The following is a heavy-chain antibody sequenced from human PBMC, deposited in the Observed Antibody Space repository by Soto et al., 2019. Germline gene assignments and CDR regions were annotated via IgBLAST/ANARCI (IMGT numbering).Heavy chain of an antibody. CDR1: GGSISSGGYS. CDR2: IYHSGST. V-gene: IGHV4-30-2*01. Sequence: QLQLHESGSGLVKPSQTLSLTCAVSGGSISSGGYSWSWIRQPPGKGLEWIGYIYHSGSTYYNPSLKSRVTISVDRSKNQFSLKLSSVTAADTAVYYCTRVPGPWGQGPLVTVSS. J-gene: IGHJ5*02. D-gene: IGHD3-10*01. CDR3: TRVPGP.